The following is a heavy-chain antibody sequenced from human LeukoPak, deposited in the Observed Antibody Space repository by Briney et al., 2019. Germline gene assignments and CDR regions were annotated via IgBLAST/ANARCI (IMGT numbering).Heavy chain of an antibody. CDR2: ISAYNGNT. Sequence: GASVKVSCKASGYTFTSYGISWVRQAPGQGLEWMGWISAYNGNTNYAQKLQGRVTMTTDTSTSTAYMELRSLRSDDTAVYYCARDRPTAYYEFWSGYYSFYYYYYMDVWGKGTTVTVSS. CDR1: GYTFTSYG. D-gene: IGHD3-3*01. V-gene: IGHV1-18*01. CDR3: ARDRPTAYYEFWSGYYSFYYYYYMDV. J-gene: IGHJ6*03.